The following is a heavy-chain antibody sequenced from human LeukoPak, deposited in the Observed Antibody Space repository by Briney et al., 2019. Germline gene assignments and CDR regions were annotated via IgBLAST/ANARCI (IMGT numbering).Heavy chain of an antibody. J-gene: IGHJ4*02. CDR2: IYYSGST. D-gene: IGHD2-15*01. V-gene: IGHV4-39*01. CDR3: ARRRGLYYFDY. Sequence: PSETLSLTCTVSGGSISSSSYYWGWIRQPPGKGLEWIGSIYYSGSTYYNPSLKSRVTISVDTSKNQFSLKLSSVTAADTAVYYCARRRGLYYFDYWGQGTLVTVSS. CDR1: GGSISSSSYY.